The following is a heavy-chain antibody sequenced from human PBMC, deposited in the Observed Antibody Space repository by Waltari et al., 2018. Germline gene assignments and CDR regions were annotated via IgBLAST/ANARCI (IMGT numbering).Heavy chain of an antibody. CDR2: ISGSGGSR. CDR3: ARDYLRGSYRPVGPDY. V-gene: IGHV3-23*01. Sequence: EVQLLESGGGLVQPGGSLSLSCAASGFTFSSYAMRWVRQAPGEGLEWVSAISGSGGSRYYAESVKSRFTISRDNSKNTLYLQMNSVRAEDTAVYYCARDYLRGSYRPVGPDYWGQGTLVAVSS. D-gene: IGHD1-26*01. CDR1: GFTFSSYA. J-gene: IGHJ4*02.